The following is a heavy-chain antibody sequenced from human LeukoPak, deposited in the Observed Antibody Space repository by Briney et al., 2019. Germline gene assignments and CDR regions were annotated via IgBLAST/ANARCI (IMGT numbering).Heavy chain of an antibody. V-gene: IGHV3-7*01. J-gene: IGHJ4*02. CDR3: VTGGYTYRY. CDR2: IKQDESEK. CDR1: GFTFSNYW. D-gene: IGHD5-18*01. Sequence: GGSLRLSCVASGFTFSNYWMSWVRQAPGKGLEWVAKIKQDESEKYYVDSVKGRFTMSRDNAKNSLYLQMNSLRAEDTAVYYCVTGGYTYRYWGQGALVTVSS.